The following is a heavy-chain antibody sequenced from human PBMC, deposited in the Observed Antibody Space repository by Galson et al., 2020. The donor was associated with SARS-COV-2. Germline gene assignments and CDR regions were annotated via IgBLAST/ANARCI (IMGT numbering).Heavy chain of an antibody. D-gene: IGHD3-22*01. CDR2: IYPGDSDT. J-gene: IGHJ4*02. Sequence: GESLKISCKGSGYSFTSYWIGWVRQMPGKGLEWMGIIYPGDSDTRYSPSFQGQVTISADKSISTAYLQWSSLKASDTAMYYCARTPQAFYYDSRYYFDYWGQGTLVTVSS. V-gene: IGHV5-51*01. CDR1: GYSFTSYW. CDR3: ARTPQAFYYDSRYYFDY.